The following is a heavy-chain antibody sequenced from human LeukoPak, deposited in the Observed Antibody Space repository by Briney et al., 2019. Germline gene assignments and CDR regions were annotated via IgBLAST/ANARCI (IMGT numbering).Heavy chain of an antibody. Sequence: PSETLSLTCAVYGGSFSGYYWSWIRQPPGKGLEWIGEINHSGSTNYNPSLKSRVTISVDTSKNQFSLKLSSVTAADTAVYYCARVVPGGRLDYWGQGTLVTVSS. J-gene: IGHJ4*02. D-gene: IGHD3-10*01. CDR1: GGSFSGYY. CDR2: INHSGST. V-gene: IGHV4-34*01. CDR3: ARVVPGGRLDY.